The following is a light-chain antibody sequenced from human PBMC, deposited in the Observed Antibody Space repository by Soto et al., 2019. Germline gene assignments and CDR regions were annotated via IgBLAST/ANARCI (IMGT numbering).Light chain of an antibody. V-gene: IGLV2-8*01. Sequence: QSALTQPPSASGSPGQSVTISCTGTSSDVGGYNYVSWYQQYPGKAPKLMIYEVSKRPSGVPDRFSGSKSGNTASLTVSGLQAEDEADYYCSSYAGNNKGVFGGGTQLTVL. CDR1: SSDVGGYNY. CDR3: SSYAGNNKGV. J-gene: IGLJ2*01. CDR2: EVS.